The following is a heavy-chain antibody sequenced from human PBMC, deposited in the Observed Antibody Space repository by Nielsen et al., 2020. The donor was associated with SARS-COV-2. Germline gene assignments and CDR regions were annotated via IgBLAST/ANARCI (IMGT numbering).Heavy chain of an antibody. CDR2: IYYSGST. D-gene: IGHD4-11*01. CDR3: ARGRSDYSNYYYYYYMDV. V-gene: IGHV4-31*02. J-gene: IGHJ6*03. Sequence: WIPQPPGKGLEWIGCIYYSGSTYYNPSLKSRVTISVDTSKNQFSLKLSSVTAADTAVYYCARGRSDYSNYYYYYYMDVWGKGTTVTVSS.